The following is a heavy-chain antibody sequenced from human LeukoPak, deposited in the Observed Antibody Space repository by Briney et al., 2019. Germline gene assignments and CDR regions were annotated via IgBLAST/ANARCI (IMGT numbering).Heavy chain of an antibody. D-gene: IGHD2-2*01. CDR1: GGSISSSSYY. J-gene: IGHJ6*03. V-gene: IGHV4-39*07. Sequence: LLETLSLTCTVSGGSISSSSYYWGWIRQPPGKGLEWIGSIYYSGSTYYNPSLKSRVTISVDTSKNQFSLKLSSVTAADTAVYYCARTPRAAISYMDVWGKGTTVTVSS. CDR2: IYYSGST. CDR3: ARTPRAAISYMDV.